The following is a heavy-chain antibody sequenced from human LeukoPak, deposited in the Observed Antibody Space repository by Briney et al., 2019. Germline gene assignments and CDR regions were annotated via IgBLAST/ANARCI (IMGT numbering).Heavy chain of an antibody. CDR1: GVSISGSSFY. J-gene: IGHJ4*02. V-gene: IGHV4-39*01. D-gene: IGHD1-26*01. CDR2: IYYSGST. CDR3: ARRLVGAVTD. Sequence: PSETLSLTCTVSGVSISGSSFYWGWIRQPPGKGLEWIGSIYYSGSTDYNPSLKSRVTISVDTSKNQISLKLSSVTAADTAVYYCARRLVGAVTDWGQGTLVTVSS.